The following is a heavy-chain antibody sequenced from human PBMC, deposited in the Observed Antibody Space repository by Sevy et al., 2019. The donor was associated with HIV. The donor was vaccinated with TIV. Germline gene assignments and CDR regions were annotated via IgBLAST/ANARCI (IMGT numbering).Heavy chain of an antibody. CDR2: LFGGGHGA. Sequence: GGSLRLSCVASGFTFSDYAMSWVRQAPGKGLEWVSGLFGGGHGANYADSVKGRFIISRDNSRNTLSLQLNSLGAEDAAVYYCAKMEGQLVSEYYFDYWGQGILVTVSS. V-gene: IGHV3-23*01. CDR3: AKMEGQLVSEYYFDY. D-gene: IGHD6-13*01. J-gene: IGHJ4*02. CDR1: GFTFSDYA.